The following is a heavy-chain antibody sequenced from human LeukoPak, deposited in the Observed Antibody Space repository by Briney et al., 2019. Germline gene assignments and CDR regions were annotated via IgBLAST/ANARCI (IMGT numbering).Heavy chain of an antibody. CDR1: GYSFTSYW. Sequence: GESLKISCKGSGYSFTSYWIGWVPQMPGKGLEWMGIIYPGDSDTRYSPSFQGQVTISADKSISTAYLQWSSLKASDTAMYYCASSSSWYFPLDAFDIWGQGTMVTVSS. J-gene: IGHJ3*02. CDR2: IYPGDSDT. V-gene: IGHV5-51*01. D-gene: IGHD6-13*01. CDR3: ASSSSWYFPLDAFDI.